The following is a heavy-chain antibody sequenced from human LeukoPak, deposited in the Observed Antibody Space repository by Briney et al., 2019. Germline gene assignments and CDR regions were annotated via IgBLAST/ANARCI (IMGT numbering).Heavy chain of an antibody. CDR3: AELGIPMIGGV. CDR2: ISSSGSTI. Sequence: GGSLRLSCAASGFTFSSYEMKWVRQAPGKGLEWVSYISSSGSTIYYADSVKGRFTTSRDNAKNSLYLQMNSLRAEDTAVYYCAELGIPMIGGVWGKGTTVTISS. CDR1: GFTFSSYE. V-gene: IGHV3-48*03. D-gene: IGHD3-10*02. J-gene: IGHJ6*04.